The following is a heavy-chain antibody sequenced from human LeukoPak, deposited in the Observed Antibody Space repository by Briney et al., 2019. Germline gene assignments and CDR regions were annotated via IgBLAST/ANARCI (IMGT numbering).Heavy chain of an antibody. CDR1: GGSISSSSYY. V-gene: IGHV4-30-4*08. Sequence: SETLSLTCTVSGGSISSSSYYWGWIRQPPGKGLEWIGYIYYSGSTYYNPSLKSRVTISVDTSKNQFSLKLSSVTAADTAVYYCAREDFLVGGWFDPWGQGTLVTVSS. J-gene: IGHJ5*02. CDR2: IYYSGST. CDR3: AREDFLVGGWFDP. D-gene: IGHD3-3*01.